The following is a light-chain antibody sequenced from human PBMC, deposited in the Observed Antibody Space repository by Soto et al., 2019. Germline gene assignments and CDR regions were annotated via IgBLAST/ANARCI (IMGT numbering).Light chain of an antibody. CDR1: QSINNW. CDR3: QQYNDFSPWT. CDR2: KAS. Sequence: DIQMTQSPSTLSASVGARVTITCRASQSINNWLAWYQQKPGKAPILLIYKASSLESGVPSRFSGSGSGTEFTLTIDSLQPDDFATYYCQQYNDFSPWTFGQGIKVDIK. J-gene: IGKJ1*01. V-gene: IGKV1-5*03.